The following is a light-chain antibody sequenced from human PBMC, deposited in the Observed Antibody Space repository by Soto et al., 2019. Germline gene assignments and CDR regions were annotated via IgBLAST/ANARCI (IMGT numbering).Light chain of an antibody. CDR3: QHYVERSPIT. J-gene: IGKJ5*01. V-gene: IGKV3-20*01. Sequence: EIVMTQSPGTLSLSPGERSTLSFSSSQSVSSRLAWYQQKPGQAPRLLVSGASSRATGIPDRFSGSGSGTDFTLTISRLEPEDFALYYCQHYVERSPITFGQGTRLEI. CDR1: QSVSSR. CDR2: GAS.